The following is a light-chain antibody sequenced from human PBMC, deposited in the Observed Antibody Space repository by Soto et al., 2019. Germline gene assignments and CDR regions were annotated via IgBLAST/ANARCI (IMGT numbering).Light chain of an antibody. CDR3: SSFTSGSTLV. CDR1: TSDVGGYNY. V-gene: IGLV2-14*01. J-gene: IGLJ2*01. CDR2: EVS. Sequence: QSVLTQPASVSGSPGQSITISCTGTTSDVGGYNYVSWYQQHPGKAPKLMIYEVSKRPSGVSNRFSGSKSGNTASLTISGLQAEDEADYYCSSFTSGSTLVFGGGTKVTVL.